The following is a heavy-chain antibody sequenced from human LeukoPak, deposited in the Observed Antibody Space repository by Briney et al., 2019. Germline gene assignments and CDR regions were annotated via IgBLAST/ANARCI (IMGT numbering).Heavy chain of an antibody. J-gene: IGHJ5*02. Sequence: GASVKVSCNASGYTFTTYYIHWVRQAPGQGLEWMGIINPSGGSTTYAQIFQGRVTLTRDTSTNTVYMELSSLRSDDTAVYYCARAPKGVTTGYTNHWGQGTLVTVSS. CDR2: INPSGGST. V-gene: IGHV1-46*01. D-gene: IGHD1-26*01. CDR1: GYTFTTYY. CDR3: ARAPKGVTTGYTNH.